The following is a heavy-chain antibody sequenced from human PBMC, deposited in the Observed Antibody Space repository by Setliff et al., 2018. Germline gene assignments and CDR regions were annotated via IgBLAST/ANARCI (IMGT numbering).Heavy chain of an antibody. CDR1: GYTLSRHY. V-gene: IGHV1-46*01. Sequence: VKVSCKATGYTLSRHYMHWARQAPGQGLEWMGIINPGGGSASIVQKFQGRVTMTSDTSTSTVYMEVTGLTSEDTAVYYCARAGVAAADRKGLLEYWGQGTPVTVSS. J-gene: IGHJ4*02. D-gene: IGHD6-13*01. CDR3: ARAGVAAADRKGLLEY. CDR2: INPGGGSA.